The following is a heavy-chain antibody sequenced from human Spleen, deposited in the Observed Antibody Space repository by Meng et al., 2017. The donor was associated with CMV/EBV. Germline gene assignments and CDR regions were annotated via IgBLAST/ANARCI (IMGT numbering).Heavy chain of an antibody. CDR1: GGSISSNTHY. D-gene: IGHD5-18*01. Sequence: SETLSLTCIVSGGSISSNTHYWEWIRQPPGKGLEWIGSIFYSGSAHYNPSLKSRVTISVDTSKNQFSLKLSSVTAADTAVYYCARHPYSYGLERIDYWGQGTLVTVSS. CDR3: ARHPYSYGLERIDY. CDR2: IFYSGSA. V-gene: IGHV4-39*01. J-gene: IGHJ4*02.